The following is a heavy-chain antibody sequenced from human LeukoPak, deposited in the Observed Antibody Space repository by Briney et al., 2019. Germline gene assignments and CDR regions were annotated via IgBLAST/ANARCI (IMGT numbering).Heavy chain of an antibody. CDR1: GFTFSSYS. D-gene: IGHD3-3*01. V-gene: IGHV3-21*01. CDR3: ARDLSIFGVVTNYFDY. J-gene: IGHJ4*02. CDR2: ISSSSSYI. Sequence: GGSLRLSCAASGFTFSSYSMNWVRQAPGRGLEWVSSISSSSSYIYYADSVKGRFTISRDNAKNSLYLQMNSLRAEDTAVYYCARDLSIFGVVTNYFDYWGQGTLVTVSS.